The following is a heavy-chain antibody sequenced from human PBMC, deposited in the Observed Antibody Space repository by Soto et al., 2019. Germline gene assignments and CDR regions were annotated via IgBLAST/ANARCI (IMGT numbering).Heavy chain of an antibody. CDR2: AGGGSSR. CDR1: GFNFGTYA. CDR3: VKFRGQAYSYYHIDV. Sequence: EVQLLESGGGLVQPGGSLRLACAASGFNFGTYAMGWVRQAPGRGLEWVSSAGGGSSRYYADSVRGRFTVSRDTSKSTLYLEMSSLRAEDTALYYCVKFRGQAYSYYHIDVWGKGTTVTVSS. D-gene: IGHD2-15*01. J-gene: IGHJ6*03. V-gene: IGHV3-23*01.